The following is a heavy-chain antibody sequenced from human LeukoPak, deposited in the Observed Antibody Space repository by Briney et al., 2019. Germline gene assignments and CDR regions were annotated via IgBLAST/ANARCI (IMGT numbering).Heavy chain of an antibody. V-gene: IGHV3-23*01. D-gene: IGHD1-1*01. J-gene: IGHJ4*02. Sequence: GGSLRLSCAASGFSVANYAMSWVRQAAARGREWVSCIRGGGETFYAESLKGGFTLSRDDSRNTIYLRLNNLKVAVTAIYYCVRASCVSYDDAVWWGQGTQVTVSS. CDR2: IRGGGET. CDR3: VRASCVSYDDAVW. CDR1: GFSVANYA.